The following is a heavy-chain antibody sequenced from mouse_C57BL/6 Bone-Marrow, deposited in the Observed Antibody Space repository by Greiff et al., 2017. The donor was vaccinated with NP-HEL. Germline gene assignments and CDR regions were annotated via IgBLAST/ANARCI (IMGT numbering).Heavy chain of an antibody. CDR3: ARWEDWDKAWFAY. V-gene: IGHV1-81*01. CDR2: IYPRSGNT. Sequence: LQESGAELARPGASVKLSCKASGYTFTSYGISWVKQRTGQGLEWIGEIYPRSGNTYYNEKFKGKATLTADKSSSTAYMELRSLTSEDSAVYFCARWEDWDKAWFAYWGQGTLVTVSA. D-gene: IGHD4-1*01. CDR1: GYTFTSYG. J-gene: IGHJ3*01.